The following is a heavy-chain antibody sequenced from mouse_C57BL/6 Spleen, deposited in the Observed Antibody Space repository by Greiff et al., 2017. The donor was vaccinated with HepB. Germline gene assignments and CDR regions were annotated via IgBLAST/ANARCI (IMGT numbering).Heavy chain of an antibody. J-gene: IGHJ2*01. CDR3: ARGYYSKSFDY. V-gene: IGHV1-53*01. Sequence: QVQLQQPGTELVKPGASVKLSCTASGYTFTSYWMHWVKQRPGQGLEWIGNINPSNGGTNYNKKFKSKATLTGDTSSSAAYMQISSLTSEDSAVYYCARGYYSKSFDYWGKGTTLTVSS. CDR2: INPSNGGT. D-gene: IGHD2-5*01. CDR1: GYTFTSYW.